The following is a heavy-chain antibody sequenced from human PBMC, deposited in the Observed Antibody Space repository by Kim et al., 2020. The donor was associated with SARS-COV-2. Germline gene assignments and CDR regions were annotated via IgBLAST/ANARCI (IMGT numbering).Heavy chain of an antibody. V-gene: IGHV3-30*18. D-gene: IGHD3-10*01. CDR1: GFTFSSYG. J-gene: IGHJ6*01. Sequence: GGSLRLSCAASGFTFSSYGMHWVRQAPGKGLEWVAVISYDGSNKYYADSVKGRFTISRDNSKNTLYLQMNSLRAEDTAVYYCAKGGYYYGSGSYPEYYY. CDR2: ISYDGSNK. CDR3: AKGGYYYGSGSYPEYYY.